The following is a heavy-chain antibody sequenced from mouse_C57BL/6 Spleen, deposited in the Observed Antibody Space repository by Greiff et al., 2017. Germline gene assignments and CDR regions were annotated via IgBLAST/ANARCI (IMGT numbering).Heavy chain of an antibody. CDR1: GYTFTSYW. J-gene: IGHJ4*01. V-gene: IGHV1-53*01. Sequence: QVQLQQPGTELVKPGASVKLSCKASGYTFTSYWMHWVKQRPGQGLEWIGNINPSNGGTNYNEKFKSKATLTVDKSSSTAYMQLSSLTSEDSAVYYCARCIYYDYESYAMDYWGQGTSVTVSS. CDR3: ARCIYYDYESYAMDY. CDR2: INPSNGGT. D-gene: IGHD2-4*01.